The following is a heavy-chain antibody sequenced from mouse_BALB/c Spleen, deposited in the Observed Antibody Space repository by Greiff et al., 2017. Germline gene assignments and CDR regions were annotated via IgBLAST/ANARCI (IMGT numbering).Heavy chain of an antibody. CDR3: ARHAYYRYGWYFDV. J-gene: IGHJ1*01. D-gene: IGHD2-14*01. CDR2: ISNGGGST. CDR1: GFTFSSYT. V-gene: IGHV5-12-2*01. Sequence: EVQLVESGGGLVQPGGSLKLSCAASGFTFSSYTMSWVRQTPEKRLEWVAYISNGGGSTYYPDTVKGRFTISRDNAKNTLYLQMSSLKSEDTAMYYCARHAYYRYGWYFDVWGAGTTVTVSS.